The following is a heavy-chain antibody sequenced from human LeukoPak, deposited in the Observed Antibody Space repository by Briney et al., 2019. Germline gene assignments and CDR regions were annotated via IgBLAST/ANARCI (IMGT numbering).Heavy chain of an antibody. CDR1: GGSISSSNW. Sequence: SKTLSLTCAVSGGSISSSNWWSWVRQPPGKGLEWIGEIYHSGSTNYNPSLKSRVTISVDKSKNQFSLKLSSVTAADTAVYYCAREVMVRGVIGQNYMDVWGKGTTVTISS. D-gene: IGHD3-10*01. CDR3: AREVMVRGVIGQNYMDV. J-gene: IGHJ6*03. CDR2: IYHSGST. V-gene: IGHV4-4*02.